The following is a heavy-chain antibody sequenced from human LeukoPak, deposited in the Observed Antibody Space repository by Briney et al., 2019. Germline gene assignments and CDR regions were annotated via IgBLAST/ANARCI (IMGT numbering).Heavy chain of an antibody. CDR1: GGTFSSYA. CDR3: ARDWTRYDSSGYHTLGDAFDI. J-gene: IGHJ3*02. Sequence: SVKVSCKASGGTFSSYAISWVRQAPGQGLEWMGGIIPIFGTANYAQKFQGRVTITADESTSAAYMELSSLRSEDTAVYYCARDWTRYDSSGYHTLGDAFDIWGQGTMVTVSS. V-gene: IGHV1-69*13. CDR2: IIPIFGTA. D-gene: IGHD3-22*01.